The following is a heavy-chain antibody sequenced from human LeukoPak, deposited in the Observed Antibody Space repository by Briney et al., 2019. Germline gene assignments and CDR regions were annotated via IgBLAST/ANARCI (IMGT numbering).Heavy chain of an antibody. CDR2: IIPILGIA. CDR3: ASYSSSSSYYYYYMDV. Sequence: VASVKVSCKASGGTFSSYAISWVRQAPGQGLEWMGRIIPILGIANYAQKFQGRVTITADKSTSTAYMELSSLRSEDTAVYYCASYSSSSSYYYYYMDVWGKGTTVTVSS. D-gene: IGHD6-6*01. CDR1: GGTFSSYA. J-gene: IGHJ6*03. V-gene: IGHV1-69*04.